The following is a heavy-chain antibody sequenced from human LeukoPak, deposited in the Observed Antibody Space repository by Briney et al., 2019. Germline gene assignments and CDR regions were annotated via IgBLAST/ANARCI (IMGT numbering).Heavy chain of an antibody. J-gene: IGHJ4*02. CDR2: ISASGDVT. CDR3: ARGDYYDSSTPPFDY. D-gene: IGHD3-22*01. V-gene: IGHV3-23*01. Sequence: GGSLRLSCAVSGFSFSAYPMGWVRRAPGKGLEWVSGISASGDVTFHADPLKGRFTISRDNSKNTLYLQMNSLRAEDTAVYYCARGDYYDSSTPPFDYWGQGTLVTVSS. CDR1: GFSFSAYP.